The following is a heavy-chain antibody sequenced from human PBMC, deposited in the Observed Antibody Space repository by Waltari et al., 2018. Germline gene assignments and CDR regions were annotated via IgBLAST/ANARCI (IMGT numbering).Heavy chain of an antibody. Sequence: GYTFTGYYMHWVRQAPGQGLEWMGWINPNSGGTNYAQKFQGRVTMTRDTSISTAYMELSRLRSDDTAVYYCAREYYYDSSGYYTDTTPTFDYWGQGTLVTVSS. V-gene: IGHV1-2*02. CDR1: GYTFTGYY. CDR3: AREYYYDSSGYYTDTTPTFDY. CDR2: INPNSGGT. J-gene: IGHJ4*02. D-gene: IGHD3-22*01.